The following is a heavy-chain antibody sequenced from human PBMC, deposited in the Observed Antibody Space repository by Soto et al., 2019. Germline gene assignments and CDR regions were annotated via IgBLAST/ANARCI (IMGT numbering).Heavy chain of an antibody. J-gene: IGHJ6*01. V-gene: IGHV1-69*13. Sequence: GASVKVSCKASGDTFSSYAISWVRQAPGQGLEWMGGIIPICGTANYAQKFQGRVTITADESTSTAYMELSSLRSEDTAVYYCAGPCQGLATMVYYYYGMEVWGQGTTVTVS. CDR3: AGPCQGLATMVYYYYGMEV. CDR1: GDTFSSYA. D-gene: IGHD3-10*01. CDR2: IIPICGTA.